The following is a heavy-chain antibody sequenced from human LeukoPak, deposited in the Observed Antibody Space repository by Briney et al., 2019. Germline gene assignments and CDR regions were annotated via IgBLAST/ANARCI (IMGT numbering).Heavy chain of an antibody. V-gene: IGHV3-30*02. Sequence: GGSLRLSCAASNFMFSNYDMNWARQAPGKGLEWVAFIRFDGSYKNSAESVHGRFTISRDNSKNTLYLQMNSLRTEDTAVYYCAKVLPGPFHYWGQGTLVTVSS. CDR2: IRFDGSYK. CDR3: AKVLPGPFHY. J-gene: IGHJ4*02. CDR1: NFMFSNYD. D-gene: IGHD1-1*01.